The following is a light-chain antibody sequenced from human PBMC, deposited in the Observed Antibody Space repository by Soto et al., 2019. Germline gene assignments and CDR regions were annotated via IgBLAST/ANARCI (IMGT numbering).Light chain of an antibody. Sequence: DLQMTQSPSTLSASVGDRVTITCRASQSISSWLAWYQQKPGRAPKLLIYTSTTLESGVPSRFSGSGSGTEFTLTISSLQPDDFATYYCQQYNSYSRGTFGQGTKVEIK. CDR3: QQYNSYSRGT. CDR2: TST. J-gene: IGKJ1*01. CDR1: QSISSW. V-gene: IGKV1-5*03.